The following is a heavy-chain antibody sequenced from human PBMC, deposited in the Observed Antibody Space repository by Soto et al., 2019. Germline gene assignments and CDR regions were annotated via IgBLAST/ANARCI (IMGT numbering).Heavy chain of an antibody. Sequence: LSLTCSVSRGSIRSGSYYWAWVRQTPGTGLEWIATISYTGTTYYNPSLRSRVTISVDTSKNHFSLNLSSVTAADTAVYYCARVKRDDIRENVGYYFDYWGQGTLVTVSS. J-gene: IGHJ4*02. D-gene: IGHD3-9*01. CDR2: ISYTGTT. CDR3: ARVKRDDIRENVGYYFDY. CDR1: RGSIRSGSYY. V-gene: IGHV4-39*02.